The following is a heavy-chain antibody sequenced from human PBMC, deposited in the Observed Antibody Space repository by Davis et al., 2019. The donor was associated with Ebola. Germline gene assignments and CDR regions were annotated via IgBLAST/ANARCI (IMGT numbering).Heavy chain of an antibody. D-gene: IGHD2-8*02. J-gene: IGHJ6*02. Sequence: GGSLRLSCAASGFTFDDYTMHWVRQAPGKGLEWVSLISWDGGSTYYADSVKGRFTISRDNSQNTLSLQMNSLRAEDTAVYYCAEIYWVRYGMDVWGQGTTVTVSS. CDR2: ISWDGGST. CDR1: GFTFDDYT. CDR3: AEIYWVRYGMDV. V-gene: IGHV3-43*01.